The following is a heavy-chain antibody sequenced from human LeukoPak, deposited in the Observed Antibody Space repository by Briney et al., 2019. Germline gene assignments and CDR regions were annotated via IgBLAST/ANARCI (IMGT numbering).Heavy chain of an antibody. V-gene: IGHV3-23*01. D-gene: IGHD4-17*01. CDR3: AKVGDYARHYYFDY. CDR2: ISGSGGST. CDR1: GFTFSSYA. J-gene: IGHJ4*02. Sequence: PGGSLRLSCAASGFTFSSYAMSWVRQAPGKGLEWVSAISGSGGSTYYADSVKGRFTISRDNSKNTLYLQMNSLGAEDTAVYYCAKVGDYARHYYFDYWGQGTLVTVSS.